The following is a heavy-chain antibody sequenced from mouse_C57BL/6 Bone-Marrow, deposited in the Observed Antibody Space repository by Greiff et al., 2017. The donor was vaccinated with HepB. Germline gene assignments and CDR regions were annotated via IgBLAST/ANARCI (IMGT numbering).Heavy chain of an antibody. CDR1: GYTFTTYP. CDR3: ARTQPDYYGYFDY. CDR2: FHPYNDDT. Sequence: VQLQQSGAELVKPGASVKMSCKASGYTFTTYPIEWMKQNPGKSLEWIGNFHPYNDDTKYNEKFKGKATLTVEKSSSTVYLELSRLTSDDAAVYYCARTQPDYYGYFDYWGQGTTLTVSS. D-gene: IGHD1-1*01. J-gene: IGHJ2*01. V-gene: IGHV1-47*01.